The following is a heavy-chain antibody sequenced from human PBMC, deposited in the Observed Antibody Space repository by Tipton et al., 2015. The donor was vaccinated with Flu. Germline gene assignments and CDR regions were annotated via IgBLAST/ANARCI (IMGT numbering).Heavy chain of an antibody. CDR1: GFKFSDSS. CDR2: ITSSATTK. V-gene: IGHV3-11*01. CDR3: ARYLGKVPLNQFESFDP. D-gene: IGHD3-16*01. Sequence: SLRLSCAASGFKFSDSSMAWVRQAPGQGLEWISYITSSATTKYYSDSVRGRFTVSRDNGKHSLFLQMYSLRGEDTALYYCARYLGKVPLNQFESFDPWGQGTLVTVSS. J-gene: IGHJ4*03.